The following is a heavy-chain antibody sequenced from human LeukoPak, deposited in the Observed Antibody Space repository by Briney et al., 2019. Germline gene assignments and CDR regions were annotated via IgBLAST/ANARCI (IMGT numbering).Heavy chain of an antibody. J-gene: IGHJ6*03. CDR3: ARGPNSYYYYYMDV. CDR2: IYYSGST. Sequence: SETLSLTCTVSGGSISSYSWSWIRQPPGKGLEWIGYIYYSGSTNYNPSLKSRVTISVDTSKNQFSLKLSSVTAADTAVYYCARGPNSYYYYYMDVWGKGITVTVSS. D-gene: IGHD5-24*01. CDR1: GGSISSYS. V-gene: IGHV4-59*01.